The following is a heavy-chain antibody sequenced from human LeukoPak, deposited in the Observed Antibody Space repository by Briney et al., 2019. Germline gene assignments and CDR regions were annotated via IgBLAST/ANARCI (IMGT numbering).Heavy chain of an antibody. Sequence: PGGSLRLSCVASGFPFSNYGMHWVRQAPGKGLEWVAFFRQYGSSTFYSDSVKGRFTISRDTSKNTLYLQMNGLREEDTAMHCCVWRPRPSYQQKDYFDHWGQGTLVTVSS. CDR3: VWRPRPSYQQKDYFDH. J-gene: IGHJ4*02. CDR2: FRQYGSST. CDR1: GFPFSNYG. D-gene: IGHD1/OR15-1a*01. V-gene: IGHV3-30*02.